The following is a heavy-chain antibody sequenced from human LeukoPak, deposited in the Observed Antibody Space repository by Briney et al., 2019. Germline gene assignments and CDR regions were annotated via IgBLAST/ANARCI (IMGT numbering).Heavy chain of an antibody. CDR1: GFTFSNYW. V-gene: IGHV3-7*01. D-gene: IGHD3-22*01. CDR3: ATYSSLNRREFQF. Sequence: GGSLRLSCEGSGFTFSNYWMGWVRQAPGKGLQWVANIKTDGSEKYYVDSVKGRFTISRDNAKNPLYLQMNSLRAEDTAVYYCATYSSLNRREFQFWGQGTLLTVSP. CDR2: IKTDGSEK. J-gene: IGHJ1*01.